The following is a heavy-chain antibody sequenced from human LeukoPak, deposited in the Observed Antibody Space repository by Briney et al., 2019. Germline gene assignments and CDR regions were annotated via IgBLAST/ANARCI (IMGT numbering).Heavy chain of an antibody. D-gene: IGHD5-12*01. Sequence: GGSLSLSCAASGFTFSTYWMNWVRQAPGKGLVWVSHLRTDGSTTTYADSVKGRFTISRDNAKNTLYLQMNSLRAEDTAVYYCARDRGYTQDYWGQGTLVTVSS. CDR1: GFTFSTYW. V-gene: IGHV3-74*01. J-gene: IGHJ4*02. CDR3: ARDRGYTQDY. CDR2: LRTDGSTT.